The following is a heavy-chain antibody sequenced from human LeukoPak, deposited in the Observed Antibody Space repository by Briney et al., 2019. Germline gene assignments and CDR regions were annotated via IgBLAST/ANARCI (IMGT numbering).Heavy chain of an antibody. CDR3: AIPSGNYYRDFDY. CDR1: GGSFSGYY. J-gene: IGHJ4*02. V-gene: IGHV4-34*01. D-gene: IGHD1-26*01. Sequence: SETLSLTCAVYGGSFSGYYWSWIRQPPGKGLEWIGEINHSGSTNYNPSLKSRVTISVDTSKNQFSLKLSSVTAADTAVYYCAIPSGNYYRDFDYWGQGMLVTVSS. CDR2: INHSGST.